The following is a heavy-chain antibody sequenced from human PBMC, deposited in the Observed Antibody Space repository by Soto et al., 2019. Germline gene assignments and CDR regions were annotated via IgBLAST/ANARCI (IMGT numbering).Heavy chain of an antibody. CDR2: INPHTGDT. Sequence: QVHLVQSGAEVKKPGASVTVSCKTSGYTLTDYYMHWVRQAPGQGLEWMAWINPHTGDTGIAERFQARVTMTRDTATNTANMGLTSLTSDDTAIYYCAREGGAAPGARREWYLDLWGRGSLVTVSS. J-gene: IGHJ2*01. CDR3: AREGGAAPGARREWYLDL. CDR1: GYTLTDYY. V-gene: IGHV1-2*02. D-gene: IGHD6-25*01.